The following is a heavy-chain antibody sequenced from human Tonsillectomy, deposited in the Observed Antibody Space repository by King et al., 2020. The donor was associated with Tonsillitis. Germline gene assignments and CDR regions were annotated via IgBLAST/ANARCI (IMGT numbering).Heavy chain of an antibody. CDR2: IIPVFATT. D-gene: IGHD3-16*02. J-gene: IGHJ6*02. Sequence: VQLVQSGAEVKKPGSSVKISCKASGGSFSTYGINWVRQAPGQGLEWMGGIIPVFATTNYAQKFQGRVAITADGSTSTAYMELNSLRYDDTAVYYCSRDPLVIVPDAKVGAKDGMDVWGQGTTVTVSS. CDR1: GGSFSTYG. CDR3: SRDPLVIVPDAKVGAKDGMDV. V-gene: IGHV1-69*01.